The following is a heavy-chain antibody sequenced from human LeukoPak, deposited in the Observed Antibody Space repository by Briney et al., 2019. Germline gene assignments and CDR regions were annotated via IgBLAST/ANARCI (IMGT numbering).Heavy chain of an antibody. CDR2: ISSSSSTI. V-gene: IGHV3-48*04. CDR3: ARDSGAFGGIIATLDY. D-gene: IGHD3-16*02. J-gene: IGHJ4*02. Sequence: GGSLRPSCAASGFTFSSYNMNWVRQAPGKGLEWVSYISSSSSTIYYADSVKGRFTISRDNARNSLYLQMNSLRAEDTAIYYCARDSGAFGGIIATLDYWGQGTLVTVSS. CDR1: GFTFSSYN.